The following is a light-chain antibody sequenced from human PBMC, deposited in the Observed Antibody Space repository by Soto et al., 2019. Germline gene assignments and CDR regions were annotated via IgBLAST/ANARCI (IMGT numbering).Light chain of an antibody. CDR3: QQYYGLPPLT. CDR1: QNITNN. Sequence: DIQMTQSPSSLYASVGDKVTITCQASQNITNNLSWYQQKPGKAPNLLIYHASKLAKGVTSRFSGSGSGTDFSFIITSLQREDLATYYCQQYYGLPPLTFGQGTRLEIK. CDR2: HAS. J-gene: IGKJ5*01. V-gene: IGKV1-33*01.